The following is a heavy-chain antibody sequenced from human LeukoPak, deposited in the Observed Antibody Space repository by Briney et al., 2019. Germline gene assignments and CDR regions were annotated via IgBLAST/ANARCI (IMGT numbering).Heavy chain of an antibody. CDR2: IKSKTDGGTT. D-gene: IGHD4-17*01. V-gene: IGHV3-15*01. CDR1: GFTFSKAW. Sequence: GGSLRLSCAASGFTFSKAWMSGVRQAPGKGLEWGGQIKSKTDGGTTDYAAPVKGRFTISRDDSKNSLYLLMTSLKTEDTAVYCCTTEDYGDYVPDYWGQGTLVTVSS. J-gene: IGHJ4*02. CDR3: TTEDYGDYVPDY.